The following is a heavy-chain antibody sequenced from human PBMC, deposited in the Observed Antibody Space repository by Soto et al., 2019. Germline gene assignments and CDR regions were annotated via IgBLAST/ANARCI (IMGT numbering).Heavy chain of an antibody. CDR3: ARVSVAVAGNVPYGMDV. D-gene: IGHD6-19*01. Sequence: ASVKVSCKASGYTFTGYYMHWVRQAPGQGLEWMGWINPNSGGTNYAQKFQGRVTMTRDTSISTACMELSRLRSDDTAVYYCARVSVAVAGNVPYGMDVWGQGTTVTVSS. V-gene: IGHV1-2*02. J-gene: IGHJ6*02. CDR1: GYTFTGYY. CDR2: INPNSGGT.